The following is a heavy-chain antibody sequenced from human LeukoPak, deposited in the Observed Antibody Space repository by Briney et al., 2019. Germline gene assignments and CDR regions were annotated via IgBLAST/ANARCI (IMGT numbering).Heavy chain of an antibody. CDR2: INPGSGGT. Sequence: GASVKVSCKASEYTFTGYYLHWVRQAPGQGLEWMGCINPGSGGTNYAQKFQDRVTKTRDMYISTAYMELSSLRYDDTAVYYCARGGFVVAPPLAVWGQGTTVTVSS. CDR1: EYTFTGYY. J-gene: IGHJ6*02. V-gene: IGHV1-2*02. CDR3: ARGGFVVAPPLAV. D-gene: IGHD3-3*01.